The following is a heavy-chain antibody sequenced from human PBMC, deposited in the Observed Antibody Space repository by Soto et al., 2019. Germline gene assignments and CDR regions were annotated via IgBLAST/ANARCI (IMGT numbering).Heavy chain of an antibody. CDR2: MNPNSGNT. CDR3: ARERTGTTSMDV. CDR1: GYTFTSYD. J-gene: IGHJ6*02. D-gene: IGHD1-1*01. Sequence: QVQLVQSGAEVKKPGASVKVSCKASGYTFTSYDINWVRQATGQGLEWMGWMNPNSGNTGYAQKFQGTVTMTRTTSISTASMELSSLRSEDTAVYYCARERTGTTSMDVWGQGTTVTVSS. V-gene: IGHV1-8*01.